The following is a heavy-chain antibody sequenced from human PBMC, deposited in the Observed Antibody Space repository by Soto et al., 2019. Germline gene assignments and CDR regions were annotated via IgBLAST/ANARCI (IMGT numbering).Heavy chain of an antibody. Sequence: QVPLVQSGAEVKKPGASVKVSCKASGYTFTSYDINWVRQATGQGLEWMGWMNPNSGNTGYAQKFQGRVTMTRNTSISTDYMELSSLRSEDTAVYYCARALPIRRYSSGWKRGNWFDPWGQGTLVTVSS. V-gene: IGHV1-8*01. CDR2: MNPNSGNT. D-gene: IGHD6-19*01. CDR3: ARALPIRRYSSGWKRGNWFDP. CDR1: GYTFTSYD. J-gene: IGHJ5*02.